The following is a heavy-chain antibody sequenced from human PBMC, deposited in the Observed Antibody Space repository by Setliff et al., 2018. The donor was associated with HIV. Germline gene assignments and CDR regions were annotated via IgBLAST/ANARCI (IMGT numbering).Heavy chain of an antibody. V-gene: IGHV4-59*11. CDR2: ISNYGSP. CDR1: GDSMIPHY. J-gene: IGHJ6*03. D-gene: IGHD2-2*01. CDR3: VRGFCSSTTCYEDFYYMDV. Sequence: PSETLSLTCLVSGDSMIPHYWSWIRQPPGRGLEWIGYISNYGSPSYSPSLESRVTILLDTSKNPFSLRLSSVTAADTAVYYCVRGFCSSTTCYEDFYYMDVWGKGSTVTVSS.